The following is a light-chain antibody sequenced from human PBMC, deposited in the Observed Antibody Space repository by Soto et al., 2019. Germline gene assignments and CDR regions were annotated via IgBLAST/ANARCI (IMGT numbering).Light chain of an antibody. Sequence: EIVMTQSPATLSVSPGGRATLSCRASQSISDTLAWYQQKPGQAPRLLIYSASRRATGFPARFSGSGSGTDFTLTISRLQSEDFAVYYCQQYNNWPWTSGQGTKVEIK. J-gene: IGKJ1*01. CDR2: SAS. V-gene: IGKV3-15*01. CDR1: QSISDT. CDR3: QQYNNWPWT.